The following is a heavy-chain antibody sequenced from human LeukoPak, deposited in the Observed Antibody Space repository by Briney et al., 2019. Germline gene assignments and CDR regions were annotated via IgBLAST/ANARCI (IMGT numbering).Heavy chain of an antibody. J-gene: IGHJ5*02. D-gene: IGHD1-1*01. CDR1: GFTVSSNY. Sequence: GGSLRLSCAASGFTVSSNYMSWVRQAPGKGLEWVSVIYSGGSTYYADSVKGRFTISRDSSKNTLYLQMNSLRAEDTAVYYCARDGGSTSGTRWFGAWGQGTLVTVSS. CDR3: ARDGGSTSGTRWFGA. CDR2: IYSGGST. V-gene: IGHV3-53*01.